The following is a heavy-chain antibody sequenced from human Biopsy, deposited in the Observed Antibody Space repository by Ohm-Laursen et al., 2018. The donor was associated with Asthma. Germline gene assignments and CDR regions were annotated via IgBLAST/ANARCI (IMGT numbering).Heavy chain of an antibody. CDR2: INPNSGGT. CDR3: ARGQKSPGDRWFDP. J-gene: IGHJ5*02. D-gene: IGHD7-27*01. V-gene: IGHV1-2*06. CDR1: GYTFIGYP. Sequence: ASVKVSCKTSGYTFIGYPIHWVRQAPGQGLEWMGRINPNSGGTNSAQKFQGRVTMTSDTSISTAYMELSRLRSDDTALYYCARGQKSPGDRWFDPWGQGTLVTVSS.